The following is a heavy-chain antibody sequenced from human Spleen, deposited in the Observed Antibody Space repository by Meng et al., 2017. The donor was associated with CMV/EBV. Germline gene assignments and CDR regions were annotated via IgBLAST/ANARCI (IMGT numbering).Heavy chain of an antibody. Sequence: FSSYASSWVRQAPGQGLEWMGGIIPILGIANYAQKFQGRVTITADKSTSTAYMELSSLRSEDTAVYYCARGTYDYVWGSYRYTVDYWGQGTLVTVSS. CDR2: IIPILGIA. V-gene: IGHV1-69*10. CDR1: FSSYA. J-gene: IGHJ4*02. CDR3: ARGTYDYVWGSYRYTVDY. D-gene: IGHD3-16*02.